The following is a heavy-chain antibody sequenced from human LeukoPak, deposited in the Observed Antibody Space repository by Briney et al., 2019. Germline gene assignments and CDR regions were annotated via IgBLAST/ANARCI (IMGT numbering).Heavy chain of an antibody. CDR2: IKPNSGDT. CDR3: ARGPYYYDSSGPRFDP. CDR1: GYTFTSYY. Sequence: ASVKVSCKASGYTFTSYYMHWVRQAPGQGPEWMGWIKPNSGDTWYAQKFQGRVTLTRDTSISTAYMELSSLDSDDTAVYYCARGPYYYDSSGPRFDPWGQGTLVTVSS. D-gene: IGHD3-22*01. J-gene: IGHJ5*02. V-gene: IGHV1-2*02.